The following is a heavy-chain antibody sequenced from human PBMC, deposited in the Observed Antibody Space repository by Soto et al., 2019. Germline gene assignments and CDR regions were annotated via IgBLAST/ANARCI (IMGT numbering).Heavy chain of an antibody. J-gene: IGHJ6*02. CDR3: ARDWGIAARPTVRYYYYGMDV. D-gene: IGHD6-6*01. Sequence: QVQLQESGPGLVKPSGTLSLTCAVSGGSISSSNWWSWVRQPPGKGLEWIGEIYHSGSTNYNPSLKSRVTISVDKSKNQFSLKLSSVTAADTAVYYCARDWGIAARPTVRYYYYGMDVWGQGTTVTVSS. V-gene: IGHV4-4*02. CDR1: GGSISSSNW. CDR2: IYHSGST.